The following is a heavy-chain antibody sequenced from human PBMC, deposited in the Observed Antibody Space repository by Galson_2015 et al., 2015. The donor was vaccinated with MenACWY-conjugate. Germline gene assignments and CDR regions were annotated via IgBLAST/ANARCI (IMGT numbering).Heavy chain of an antibody. CDR1: GFTFSSYA. J-gene: IGHJ3*02. CDR2: ISGRGGNT. V-gene: IGHV3-23*01. D-gene: IGHD7-27*01. Sequence: SLRLSCAASGFTFSSYAMTWVRQAPGKGLECVSSISGRGGNTNNADSVKGRFTISRDNSKNTLYLQMDSLRAEDTAIYYCAKHGWGSGNGFDTWGRGTLVTVSS. CDR3: AKHGWGSGNGFDT.